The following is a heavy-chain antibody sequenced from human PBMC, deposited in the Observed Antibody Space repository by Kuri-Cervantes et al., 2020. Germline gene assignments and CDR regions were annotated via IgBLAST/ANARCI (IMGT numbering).Heavy chain of an antibody. CDR2: ITPFNGNT. D-gene: IGHD3-10*01. Sequence: SVKVSCKASGYTFTYRYLHWVRQAPGQALEWMGWITPFNGNTNYAQKFQDRVTITRDTSASTAYMELSSLRSEDTAVYYCARPLWFGKYLLGYWGQGTLVTVSS. CDR1: GYTFTYRY. CDR3: ARPLWFGKYLLGY. V-gene: IGHV1-45*02. J-gene: IGHJ4*02.